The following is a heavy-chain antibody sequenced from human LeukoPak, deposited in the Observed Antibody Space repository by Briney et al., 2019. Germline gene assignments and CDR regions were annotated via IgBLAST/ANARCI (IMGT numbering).Heavy chain of an antibody. CDR2: IKQDGSEK. Sequence: GGSLRLSCAASGFTFSSYWMSWVRQAPGKGLEWVANIKQDGSEKYYVDSVKGRFTISRDNAKSTLYLQMNSLRAEDTAVYYCTRGNLAAGGAFDIWGQGTVVTVSS. D-gene: IGHD6-13*01. V-gene: IGHV3-7*01. CDR1: GFTFSSYW. CDR3: TRGNLAAGGAFDI. J-gene: IGHJ3*02.